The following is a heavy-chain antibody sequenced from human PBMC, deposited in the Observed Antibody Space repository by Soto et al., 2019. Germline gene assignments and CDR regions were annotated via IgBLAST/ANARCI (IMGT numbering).Heavy chain of an antibody. CDR1: GFTFSSYW. J-gene: IGHJ4*02. CDR2: INTDGSTT. V-gene: IGHV3-74*01. Sequence: GGSLRLSCAASGFTFSSYWMHWVRQPPGKGLVWVSRINTDGSTTTYADSVKGRFTISRDNAKNTLYLQMNSLRAEDTAVYYCARGRANACPYWGQGTLVTVSS. CDR3: ARGRANACPY. D-gene: IGHD2-2*01.